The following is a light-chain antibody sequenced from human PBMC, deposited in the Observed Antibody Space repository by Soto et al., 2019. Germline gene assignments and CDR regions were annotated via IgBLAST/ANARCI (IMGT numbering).Light chain of an antibody. CDR1: QTISSW. J-gene: IGKJ5*01. V-gene: IGKV3-15*01. CDR2: GAS. Sequence: MTQSPSTLSGSVGARVTITCRASQTISSWLAWYQQNPGQAPRLLIYGASSRATGIPVRFSGSGSGTEFTLTISSLQSEDFAVYYCQQRSSWPRITFGQGTRLEIK. CDR3: QQRSSWPRIT.